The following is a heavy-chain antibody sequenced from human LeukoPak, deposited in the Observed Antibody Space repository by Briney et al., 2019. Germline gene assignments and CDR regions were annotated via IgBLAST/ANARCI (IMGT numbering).Heavy chain of an antibody. Sequence: SVKVSCKASGGTFSSYAISWVRQAPGQGLEWMGGIIPIFGTANYAQKFQGRVTITADESTSTAYMELSSLRSEDTAVYYCARDDPGLGYCSGGSCYYFDYWGQGSLVTVSS. D-gene: IGHD2-15*01. CDR3: ARDDPGLGYCSGGSCYYFDY. J-gene: IGHJ4*02. V-gene: IGHV1-69*13. CDR2: IIPIFGTA. CDR1: GGTFSSYA.